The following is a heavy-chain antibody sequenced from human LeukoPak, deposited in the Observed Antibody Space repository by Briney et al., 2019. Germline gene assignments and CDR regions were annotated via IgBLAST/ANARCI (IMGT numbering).Heavy chain of an antibody. CDR3: APDLRGSASSLDD. CDR2: ISGSGETA. D-gene: IGHD6-25*01. CDR1: GFTFSNYA. Sequence: PGGSLRLSCAASGFTFSNYAMGWVRQAPGKGLEWVSLISGSGETAYYLDSVKGRFTISRDNSKNTLSLQMNSLRADDTALYYCAPDLRGSASSLDDWGQGTLVTVSS. V-gene: IGHV3-23*01. J-gene: IGHJ4*02.